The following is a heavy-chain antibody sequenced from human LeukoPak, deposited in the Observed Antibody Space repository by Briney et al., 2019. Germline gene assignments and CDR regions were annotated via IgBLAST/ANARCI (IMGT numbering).Heavy chain of an antibody. CDR1: GGSFSGYY. CDR2: INHSGST. CDR3: ARGGRSPDTARRAFDI. J-gene: IGHJ3*02. D-gene: IGHD5-18*01. V-gene: IGHV4-34*01. Sequence: SETLSLTCAVYGGSFSGYYWSWIRQPPGKGLEWIGEINHSGSTNYNPSLKSRVTISVDTSKNQFSLKLSSVTAADTAVYYCARGGRSPDTARRAFDIWGQGTMVTVAS.